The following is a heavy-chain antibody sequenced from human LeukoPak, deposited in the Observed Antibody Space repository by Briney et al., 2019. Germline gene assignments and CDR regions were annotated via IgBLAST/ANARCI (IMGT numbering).Heavy chain of an antibody. CDR1: GGSISSYY. J-gene: IGHJ3*02. Sequence: SETLSLTCTVSGGSISSYYWNWIRLPPGKGLEWIGYVYYSGSTKYSPSLKSRVTMSLDTPKNQLSLKLTSVTAADTAVYFCARGLIREDYNYYAFDMWGQGTMVTVSS. V-gene: IGHV4-59*01. D-gene: IGHD5-24*01. CDR3: ARGLIREDYNYYAFDM. CDR2: VYYSGST.